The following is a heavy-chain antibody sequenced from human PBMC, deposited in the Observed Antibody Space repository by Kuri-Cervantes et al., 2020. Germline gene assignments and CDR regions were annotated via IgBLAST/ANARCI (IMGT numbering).Heavy chain of an antibody. CDR3: ARLGLNMVRGVILYFQH. D-gene: IGHD3-10*01. CDR2: INPNSGGT. CDR1: GYTFGGHY. V-gene: IGHV1-2*02. J-gene: IGHJ1*01. Sequence: ASVKVSCKASGYTFGGHYIHWVRQAPGQGLEWMGWINPNSGGTNYAQKFQGRVTMTRDTSISTAYMELSRLRSNDTAVYYCARLGLNMVRGVILYFQHWGQGTLVTVSS.